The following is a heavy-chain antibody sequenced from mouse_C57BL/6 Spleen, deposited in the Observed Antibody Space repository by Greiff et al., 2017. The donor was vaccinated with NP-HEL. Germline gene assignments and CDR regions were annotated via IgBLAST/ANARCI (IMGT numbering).Heavy chain of an antibody. Sequence: EVKVVESEGGLVQPGSSMKLSCTASGFTFSDYYMAWVRQVPEKGLEWVANINYDGSSTYYLDSLKSRFIISRDNAKNILYLQMSSLKSEDTATYYCASLITTVVGDWYFDVWGTGTTVTVSS. CDR2: INYDGSST. D-gene: IGHD1-1*01. J-gene: IGHJ1*03. CDR1: GFTFSDYY. CDR3: ASLITTVVGDWYFDV. V-gene: IGHV5-16*01.